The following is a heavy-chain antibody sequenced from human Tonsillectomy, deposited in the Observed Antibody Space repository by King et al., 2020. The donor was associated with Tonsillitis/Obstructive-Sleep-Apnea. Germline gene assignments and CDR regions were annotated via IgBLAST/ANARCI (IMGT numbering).Heavy chain of an antibody. CDR3: VKDVDSGEPLGSFDY. Sequence: VQLVETGGGLVQPGRSLRLSCAASGFTFDDYAMHWVRQAPGKGLEWVSGINWSSGTIGYADSVKGRFTISRDNAKNSLDLQMNSLRAEDTALYYCVKDVDSGEPLGSFDYWGQGPLVTVSS. V-gene: IGHV3-9*01. CDR1: GFTFDDYA. CDR2: INWSSGTI. D-gene: IGHD3-10*01. J-gene: IGHJ4*02.